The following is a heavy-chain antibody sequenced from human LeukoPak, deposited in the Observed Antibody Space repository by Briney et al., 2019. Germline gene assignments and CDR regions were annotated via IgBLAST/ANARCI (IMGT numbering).Heavy chain of an antibody. Sequence: ASGKVACKASGYTFTSYDIYQLRQATPQGQEWMGWMNPNSGNTGYAQKFQGRVTMTRNTSIRTAYMELSSLRSEDTAVYYCARSEIVVGPAYWGQGTLVTVSS. CDR1: GYTFTSYD. J-gene: IGHJ4*02. CDR2: MNPNSGNT. CDR3: ARSEIVVGPAY. V-gene: IGHV1-8*01. D-gene: IGHD2-15*01.